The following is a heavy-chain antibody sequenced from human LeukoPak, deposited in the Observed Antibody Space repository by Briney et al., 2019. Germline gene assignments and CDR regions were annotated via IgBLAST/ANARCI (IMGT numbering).Heavy chain of an antibody. CDR3: ARDQGGYNGGSVDY. CDR1: GGSISSYY. V-gene: IGHV4-59*01. CDR2: IYYTGST. J-gene: IGHJ4*02. D-gene: IGHD5-24*01. Sequence: PSEALSLTCTVSGGSISSYYWSWIRQPPGKGLEWIGYIYYTGSTNYNLSLKSRVTISVDTSKNQFSLKLSSVTAADTAIYYCARDQGGYNGGSVDYWGQGTLVTVSS.